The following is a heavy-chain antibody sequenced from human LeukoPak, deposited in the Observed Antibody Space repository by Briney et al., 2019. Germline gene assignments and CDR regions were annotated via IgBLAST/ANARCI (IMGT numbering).Heavy chain of an antibody. V-gene: IGHV3-7*03. J-gene: IGHJ4*02. CDR2: LNEDGSKR. CDR3: ARAVTSMDGY. Sequence: QPGGSLRLSCAASGFTFSSYWMTWVRQAPGKGLEWVASLNEDGSKRSYVGSVKGRLTISRDNAQKSVYLQMNSLTAEDTVVYYCARAVTSMDGYWGQGTLVTVSS. CDR1: GFTFSSYW. D-gene: IGHD5-18*01.